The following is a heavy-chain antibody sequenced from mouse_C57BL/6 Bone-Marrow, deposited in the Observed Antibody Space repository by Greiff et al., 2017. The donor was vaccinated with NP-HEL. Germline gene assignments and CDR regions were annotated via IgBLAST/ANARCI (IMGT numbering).Heavy chain of an antibody. CDR1: GYTFTDYY. Sequence: VQLQQSGPVLVKPGASVKMSCKASGYTFTDYYMNWVKQSHGKSLEWIGVINPYNGGTSYNQKFKGKATLTVDKSSSTAYMELNSLTSEDSAVYYCARRRGSRYYAMDYWGQGTSVTVSS. CDR3: ARRRGSRYYAMDY. J-gene: IGHJ4*01. CDR2: INPYNGGT. V-gene: IGHV1-19*01.